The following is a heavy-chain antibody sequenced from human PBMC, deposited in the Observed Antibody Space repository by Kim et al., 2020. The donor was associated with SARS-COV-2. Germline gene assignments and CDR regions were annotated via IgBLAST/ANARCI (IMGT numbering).Heavy chain of an antibody. V-gene: IGHV3-23*01. CDR3: AKGLRYCSSTSCYYFDY. D-gene: IGHD2-2*01. J-gene: IGHJ4*02. Sequence: VKGRFTISRDNSKNTLYLQMNSLRAEDTAVYYCAKGLRYCSSTSCYYFDYWGQGTLVTVSS.